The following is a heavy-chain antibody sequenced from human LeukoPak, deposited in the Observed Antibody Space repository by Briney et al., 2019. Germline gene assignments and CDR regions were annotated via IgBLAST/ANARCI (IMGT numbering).Heavy chain of an antibody. CDR1: GGSISSYY. D-gene: IGHD3-16*01. CDR2: IYYSGST. J-gene: IGHJ3*02. V-gene: IGHV4-59*01. CDR3: APRGSSHRTDAFDI. Sequence: PSETLSLTCTVSGGSISSYYWSWIRQPPGKGLEWIGYIYYSGSTNYNPSLKSRATISVATTKNQSSLKLSSVTAADTAVYYCAPRGSSHRTDAFDIWGQGTMVTVSS.